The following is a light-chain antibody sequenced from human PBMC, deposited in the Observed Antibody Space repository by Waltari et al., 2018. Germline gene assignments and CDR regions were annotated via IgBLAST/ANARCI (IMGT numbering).Light chain of an antibody. V-gene: IGLV1-40*01. CDR2: GNS. CDR3: QSYDSSLRNV. Sequence: QSVLTQPPSVSGAPGQRVTISCTGSSSNIGAGYDVHWYQQLPGTAPKLLIYGNSHRPSGVPDRFSGSKSGTSASLAITGLQAEDEADYYCQSYDSSLRNVFGTGTKVTVL. J-gene: IGLJ1*01. CDR1: SSNIGAGYD.